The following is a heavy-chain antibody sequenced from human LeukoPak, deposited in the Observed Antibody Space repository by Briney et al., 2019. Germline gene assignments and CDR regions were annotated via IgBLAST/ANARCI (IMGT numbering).Heavy chain of an antibody. CDR1: GGTFSSYA. CDR2: IIPIFGTA. J-gene: IGHJ6*03. CDR3: ARVETVTIFGVVTPYYYYMDV. V-gene: IGHV1-69*13. D-gene: IGHD3-3*01. Sequence: GASVKVSCKASGGTFSSYAISWVRQAPGQGLEWMGGIIPIFGTANYAQKFQGRVTITADESTSTAYMELSSLRSEDTAVYYCARVETVTIFGVVTPYYYYMDVWGKGTTVTVSS.